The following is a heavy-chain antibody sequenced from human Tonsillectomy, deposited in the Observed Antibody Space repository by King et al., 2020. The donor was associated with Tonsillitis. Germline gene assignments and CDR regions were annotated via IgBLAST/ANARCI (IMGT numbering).Heavy chain of an antibody. J-gene: IGHJ6*02. D-gene: IGHD3-10*01. CDR2: ISWDGGST. CDR3: AKGELWFGGPRYYYYGMDV. V-gene: IGHV3-43D*03. Sequence: LQLVQSGGVVVQPGGSLRLSCAASGFTFDDYAMHWVRQAPGKGLEWVSLISWDGGSTYYADSVKGRFTISRDNSKNSLYLQMNSLRAEDTALYYCAKGELWFGGPRYYYYGMDVWGQGTTVTVSS. CDR1: GFTFDDYA.